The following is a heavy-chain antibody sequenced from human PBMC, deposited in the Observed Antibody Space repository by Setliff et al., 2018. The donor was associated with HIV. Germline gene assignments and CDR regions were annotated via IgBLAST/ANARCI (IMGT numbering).Heavy chain of an antibody. CDR3: ATDCAVVGGTGSLDS. CDR1: GFTFSTYW. CDR2: IKQDGSEK. Sequence: PGGSLRLSCAASGFTFSTYWMSWVRQAPGKGLEWVANIKQDGSEKNYMDSVKGRFTISRDNAKNSLYLQMNSLRVEDTAVYYCATDCAVVGGTGSLDSWGQGTRVTVSS. D-gene: IGHD1-26*01. J-gene: IGHJ4*02. V-gene: IGHV3-7*05.